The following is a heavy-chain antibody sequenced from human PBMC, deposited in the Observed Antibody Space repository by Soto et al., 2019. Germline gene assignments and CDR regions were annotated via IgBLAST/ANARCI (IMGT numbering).Heavy chain of an antibody. CDR1: GYTFTSYA. CDR2: INADNGNT. D-gene: IGHD3-10*01. J-gene: IGHJ6*03. V-gene: IGHV1-3*01. CDR3: ARNYYGSGSYYNVGYYYYMDV. Sequence: ASVKVSCKASGYTFTSYAMHWVRQAPGQRLEWMGWINADNGNTRYSQKFQGRVTITRDTSASTAYMELSSLRSEDTAVYYCARNYYGSGSYYNVGYYYYMDVWGKGTTVTVSS.